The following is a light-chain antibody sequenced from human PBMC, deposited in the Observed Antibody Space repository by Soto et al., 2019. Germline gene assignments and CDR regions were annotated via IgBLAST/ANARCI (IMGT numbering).Light chain of an antibody. CDR1: QSVSSS. V-gene: IGKV3-15*01. Sequence: EIVMTQSPATLYVSPGERATLSCRASQSVSSSLAWYQQKPGQAPRLLIYGASTRATGIPARFSGSGSGTEFTLTISSLQSEDFAVYHCQQYNNWPLTFGGGTKVEIK. CDR3: QQYNNWPLT. CDR2: GAS. J-gene: IGKJ4*02.